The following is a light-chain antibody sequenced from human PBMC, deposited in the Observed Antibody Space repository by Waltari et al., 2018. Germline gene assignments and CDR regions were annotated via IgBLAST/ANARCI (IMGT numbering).Light chain of an antibody. Sequence: VVMTQSPLSLAITPGQPASISCRSSQSLVNSNGNTYSSWFQQKPGQPPRLLIYQVSKRFSGVPDKFSGSGAGTEFTLKISRVEAGDVGVDYCGQGVQNPTFGQGTKVEIK. CDR3: GQGVQNPT. V-gene: IGKV2-30*01. CDR2: QVS. J-gene: IGKJ1*01. CDR1: QSLVNSNGNTY.